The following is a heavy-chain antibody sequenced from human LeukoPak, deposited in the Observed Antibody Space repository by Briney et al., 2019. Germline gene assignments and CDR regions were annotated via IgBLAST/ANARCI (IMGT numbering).Heavy chain of an antibody. CDR3: ARDLRALRLSIAVPDY. V-gene: IGHV3-21*01. D-gene: IGHD6-19*01. J-gene: IGHJ4*02. Sequence: GSLRLSCAASGFTFSSYSMNWVRQAPGKGLEWVSSISSSSSYIYYADSVKGRFTISRDNAKNSLYLQMSSLRAEDTAVYYCARDLRALRLSIAVPDYWGQGTLVTVSS. CDR1: GFTFSSYS. CDR2: ISSSSSYI.